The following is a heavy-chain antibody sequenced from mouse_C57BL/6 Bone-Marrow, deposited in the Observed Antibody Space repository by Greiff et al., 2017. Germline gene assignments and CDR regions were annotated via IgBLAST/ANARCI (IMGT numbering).Heavy chain of an antibody. Sequence: EVQGVESGGDLVKPGGSLKLSCAASGFTFSSYGMSWVRQTPDKRLEWVATISSGGSYTYYPDSVKGRFTISRDNAKNTLYLQMSRLKSEDTAMYYCARQDYSNFYYFHYRGPCTTHPVSS. CDR3: ARQDYSNFYYFHY. D-gene: IGHD2-5*01. V-gene: IGHV5-6*01. J-gene: IGHJ2*01. CDR1: GFTFSSYG. CDR2: ISSGGSYT.